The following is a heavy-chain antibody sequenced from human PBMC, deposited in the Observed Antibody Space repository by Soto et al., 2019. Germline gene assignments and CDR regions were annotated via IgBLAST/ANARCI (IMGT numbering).Heavy chain of an antibody. D-gene: IGHD5-12*01. V-gene: IGHV1-46*01. CDR1: GYSSTNYY. J-gene: IGHJ4*02. Sequence: QMQLVQSGAEVKKPGASVKVSCKASGYSSTNYYMHWVRQAPGQGLGWKGIINPSGGTTRYARKCQGRITITSVTSTNTVYIEESSLSSEDTAAYYCARGGATMGSYYLDYWGQGTLVTVSS. CDR2: INPSGGTT. CDR3: ARGGATMGSYYLDY.